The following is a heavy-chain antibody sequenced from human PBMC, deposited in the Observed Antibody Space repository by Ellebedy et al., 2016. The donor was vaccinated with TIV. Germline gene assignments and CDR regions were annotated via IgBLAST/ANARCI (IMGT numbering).Heavy chain of an antibody. CDR2: AWYDGNNE. Sequence: GESLKISXAASGFTFSSYGMHWVRQAPGKGLEWVAVAWYDGNNEYYVDSVKGRFTISRDNSKSTLYLHMNSLRAEDTAVYYCARDKVVVAAFGPGDYYYGMDVWGQGTTVTVSS. D-gene: IGHD2-15*01. V-gene: IGHV3-33*01. CDR3: ARDKVVVAAFGPGDYYYGMDV. CDR1: GFTFSSYG. J-gene: IGHJ6*02.